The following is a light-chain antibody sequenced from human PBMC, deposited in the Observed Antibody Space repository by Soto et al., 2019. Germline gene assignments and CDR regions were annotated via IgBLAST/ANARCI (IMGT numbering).Light chain of an antibody. CDR1: QSVSSSY. J-gene: IGKJ5*01. CDR3: QQYGSSPPIT. V-gene: IGKV3-20*01. Sequence: EIVLTQSPGTLSLSPGERATLSCRASQSVSSSYLAWYQQKPGQAPSLLISGASSRATGIPDRFSGSGSATDFTLTISRLEPEDFAVYYCQQYGSSPPITFGRGTRLEIK. CDR2: GAS.